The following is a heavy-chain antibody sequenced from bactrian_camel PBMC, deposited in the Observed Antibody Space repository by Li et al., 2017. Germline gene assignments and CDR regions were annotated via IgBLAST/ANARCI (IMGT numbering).Heavy chain of an antibody. V-gene: IGHV3S60*01. CDR1: GFAFENYA. Sequence: HVQLVESGGRLVQAGESLQLSCKTSGFAFENYAMGWFRQAPGKEREEVSCINWSGGAIHYADSVKGRFTISRDNAKNTLYLQMTNLNPEDTGMYFCAARSGACFVYSAGRSDYTYWGQGTQVTVS. CDR3: AARSGACFVYSAGRSDYTY. D-gene: IGHD3*01. CDR2: INWSGGAI. J-gene: IGHJ4*01.